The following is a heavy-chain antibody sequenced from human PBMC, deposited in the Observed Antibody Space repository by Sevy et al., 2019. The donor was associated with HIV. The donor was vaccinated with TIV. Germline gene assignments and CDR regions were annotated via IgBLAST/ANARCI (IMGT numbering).Heavy chain of an antibody. CDR1: GFTFSSYA. V-gene: IGHV3-23*01. CDR2: ISGSGGST. J-gene: IGHJ4*02. CDR3: ANIAYCGGDCYSVHDY. D-gene: IGHD2-21*02. Sequence: GGSLRLSCAASGFTFSSYAMSWVRQAPGKGLEWVSAISGSGGSTYYADSVKGRFTISRDNSKNTLYLQINSLRAEDTAVYYCANIAYCGGDCYSVHDYWGKGTLVTVSS.